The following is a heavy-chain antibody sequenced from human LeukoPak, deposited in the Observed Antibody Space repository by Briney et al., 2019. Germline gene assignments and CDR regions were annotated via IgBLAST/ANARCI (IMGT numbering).Heavy chain of an antibody. CDR1: GYSFTSYW. CDR2: IYPGDSDT. V-gene: IGHV5-51*01. D-gene: IGHD2-15*01. J-gene: IGHJ1*01. Sequence: GESLQISCKGSGYSFTSYWIGWVRQMPGKGLEWMGIIYPGDSDTRYSPSFQGQVTISADKSISTAYLQWSSLKASDTAIYYCARPLYCSGGSCYSTHWGQGTLVTVSS. CDR3: ARPLYCSGGSCYSTH.